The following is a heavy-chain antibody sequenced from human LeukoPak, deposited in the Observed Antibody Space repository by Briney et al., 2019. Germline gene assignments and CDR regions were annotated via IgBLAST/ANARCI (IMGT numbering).Heavy chain of an antibody. J-gene: IGHJ5*02. V-gene: IGHV3-23*01. CDR1: GFTFSNFG. CDR2: IGGSGGST. D-gene: IGHD3-16*02. Sequence: GGTLRLSCAASGFTFSNFGMSWVRQAPGKGLEWVSAIGGSGGSTYYADSVKGRFTISRDNSKNTLYLQMNSLRAEDTAVYYCAKDPYDYVWGSFRPNWFDPWGQGTLVTVSS. CDR3: AKDPYDYVWGSFRPNWFDP.